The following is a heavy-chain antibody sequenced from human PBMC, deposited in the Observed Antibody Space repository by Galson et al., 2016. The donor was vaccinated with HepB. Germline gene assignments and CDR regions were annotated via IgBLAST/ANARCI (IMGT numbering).Heavy chain of an antibody. CDR2: TYYRSKWYN. D-gene: IGHD5-12*01. V-gene: IGHV6-1*01. Sequence: CAISGDSVSSNSAVWNWIRQSPSRGLEWLGRTYYRSKWYNDYAVSVKSRITIHPDTSKNQFSLQLNSVTPEDTAVYYCARDSSGYDGVMVWFDPWCQGTLVIVSS. CDR1: GDSVSSNSAV. CDR3: ARDSSGYDGVMVWFDP. J-gene: IGHJ5*02.